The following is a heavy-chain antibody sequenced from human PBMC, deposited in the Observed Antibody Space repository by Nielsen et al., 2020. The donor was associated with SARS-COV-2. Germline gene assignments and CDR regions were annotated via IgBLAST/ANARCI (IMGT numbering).Heavy chain of an antibody. CDR1: GVSVSSGSYF. CDR2: MFYIGTA. V-gene: IGHV4-61*01. J-gene: IGHJ4*02. D-gene: IGHD5-24*01. CDR3: ARGGYNIYDFDY. Sequence: SETLPLTCSVSGVSVSSGSYFWSWIRQPPGKRLEWIGYMFYIGTANYNPSLQSRVNISADTSKNQFSLKLSSVTAADTAIYYCARGGYNIYDFDYWGRGTLVTVSS.